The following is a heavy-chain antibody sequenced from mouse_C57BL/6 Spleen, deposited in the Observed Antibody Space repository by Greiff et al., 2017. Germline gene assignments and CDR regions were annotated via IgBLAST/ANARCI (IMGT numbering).Heavy chain of an antibody. Sequence: QVQLQQSGAELARPGASVKMSCKASGYTFTSYTMHWVKQRPGQGLEWIGYINPSSGYTKYNQKFKDKATLTADKSSSTAYMQLGSLTSEDSAVYYCARAGLLDYYAMDYWGQGTSVTVSS. CDR1: GYTFTSYT. CDR2: INPSSGYT. D-gene: IGHD2-3*01. V-gene: IGHV1-4*01. J-gene: IGHJ4*01. CDR3: ARAGLLDYYAMDY.